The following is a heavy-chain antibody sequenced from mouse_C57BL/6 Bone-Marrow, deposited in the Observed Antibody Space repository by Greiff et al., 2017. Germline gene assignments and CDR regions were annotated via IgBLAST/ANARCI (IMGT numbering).Heavy chain of an antibody. J-gene: IGHJ1*03. CDR3: ARHWERGYWYFDV. CDR2: ILPGSGRT. CDR1: GYTFTGYW. V-gene: IGHV1-9*01. Sequence: QVQLQQSGAELMKPGASVKLSCKATGYTFTGYWIEWVKQTPGHGLEWIGEILPGSGRTNYNEKFKGKATFTAAKSSNTAYMQLSSLTTEDSAIYYWARHWERGYWYFDVWGTGTTVTVSS. D-gene: IGHD4-1*01.